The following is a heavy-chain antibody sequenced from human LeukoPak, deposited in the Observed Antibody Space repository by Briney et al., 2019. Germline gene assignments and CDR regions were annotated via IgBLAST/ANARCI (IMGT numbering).Heavy chain of an antibody. CDR3: ARHAKLYYYDSSGYHFDY. CDR2: ISSSGDTT. CDR1: GFTFRDYY. J-gene: IGHJ4*02. Sequence: GGSLRLSCAASGFTFRDYYMTWIRQAPGKGLDWISYISSSGDTTYYADSVKGRFTISRDNAKNSLYLQMNSLRAEDTAVYYCARHAKLYYYDSSGYHFDYWGQGTLVTVSS. V-gene: IGHV3-11*01. D-gene: IGHD3-22*01.